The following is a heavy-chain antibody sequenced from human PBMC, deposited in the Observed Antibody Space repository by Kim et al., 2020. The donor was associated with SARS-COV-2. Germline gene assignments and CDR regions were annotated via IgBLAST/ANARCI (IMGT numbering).Heavy chain of an antibody. V-gene: IGHV4-61*01. CDR3: ARGSLPIVGASGPDY. Sequence: SETLSLTCTVSGGSVSSGSYYWSWIRQPPGKGLEWIGYIYYSGSTNYNPSLKSRVTISVDTSKNQFSLKLSSVTAADTAVYYCARGSLPIVGASGPDYWGQGTLVTVSS. D-gene: IGHD1-26*01. J-gene: IGHJ4*02. CDR2: IYYSGST. CDR1: GGSVSSGSYY.